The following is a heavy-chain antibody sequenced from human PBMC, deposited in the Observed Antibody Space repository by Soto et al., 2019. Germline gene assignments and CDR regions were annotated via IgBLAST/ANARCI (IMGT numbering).Heavy chain of an antibody. J-gene: IGHJ4*01. CDR3: AKWSYFDY. Sequence: PGGSLRLPCTTSGFSFASFAITWVRQAPGKGLEWVATISGSDGKTYYADSVKGRFSISRDTSRNTLYLQMNSLRADDTAIYYCAKWSYFDYCRHRTRVPASS. V-gene: IGHV3-23*01. D-gene: IGHD3-3*01. CDR2: ISGSDGKT. CDR1: GFSFASFA.